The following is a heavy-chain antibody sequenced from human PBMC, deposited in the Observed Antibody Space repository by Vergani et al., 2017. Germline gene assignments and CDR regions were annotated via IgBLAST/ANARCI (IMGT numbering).Heavy chain of an antibody. CDR3: AKDRATVATSWDY. V-gene: IGHV3-21*02. CDR1: GFSFSSYS. J-gene: IGHJ4*02. D-gene: IGHD4-23*01. CDR2: ISGSSSYV. Sequence: EVQLVESGGGLVKPGGSLRLSCAASGFSFSSYSMNWVRQAPGKGLEWVASISGSSSYVFYRDSVEGRFTITRDNAKKSVYLQMNSLRAEDTAMYYCAKDRATVATSWDYWGQGTLVTVSS.